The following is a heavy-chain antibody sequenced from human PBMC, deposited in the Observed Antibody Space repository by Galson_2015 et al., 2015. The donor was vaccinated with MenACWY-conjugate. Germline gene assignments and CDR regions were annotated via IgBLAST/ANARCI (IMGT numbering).Heavy chain of an antibody. V-gene: IGHV1-18*01. J-gene: IGHJ6*02. CDR3: ARAVVPFATHPKFYYFYGLDV. Sequence: QSGAEVTKPGASVTVSCEASGYTFPSYGITWVRQAPGQGLEWMGWIGAYNGNTNYAQNLQGRVTMTTDTSTSTAYMELRSLRSDDTAVYYCARAVVPFATHPKFYYFYGLDVWGQGTTVTVSS. CDR1: GYTFPSYG. D-gene: IGHD2-2*01. CDR2: IGAYNGNT.